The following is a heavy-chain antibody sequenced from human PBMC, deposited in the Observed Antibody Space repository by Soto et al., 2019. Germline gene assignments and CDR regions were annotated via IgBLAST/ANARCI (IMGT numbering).Heavy chain of an antibody. Sequence: VQLLESGGGLVQPGGSLRLSCAASGFIFSNYAMTWVRQAPGKGLERVSTISGSGGTTYYTDSVKGRFTISRDNSKNPLSLELDSLTAEEAAVDSGAKSPWRTTIGFDYGGQEPLGPVSS. J-gene: IGHJ4*02. CDR2: ISGSGGTT. V-gene: IGHV3-23*01. D-gene: IGHD5-12*01. CDR1: GFIFSNYA. CDR3: AKSPWRTTIGFDY.